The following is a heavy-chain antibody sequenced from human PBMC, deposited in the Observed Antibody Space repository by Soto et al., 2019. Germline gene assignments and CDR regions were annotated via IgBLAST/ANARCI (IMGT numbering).Heavy chain of an antibody. Sequence: EVQLLESGGGLVQPGGSLRLSCAASGFTFSSYAMSWVRQAPGKGLEWVSAISGSGGSTYYADSVKGRFTISRDNSKNTLYLQMNSLRAEGTAVYYCAKGSGAVPNRLYYFDYWGQGTLVTVSS. CDR2: ISGSGGST. D-gene: IGHD3-10*02. CDR3: AKGSGAVPNRLYYFDY. CDR1: GFTFSSYA. J-gene: IGHJ4*02. V-gene: IGHV3-23*01.